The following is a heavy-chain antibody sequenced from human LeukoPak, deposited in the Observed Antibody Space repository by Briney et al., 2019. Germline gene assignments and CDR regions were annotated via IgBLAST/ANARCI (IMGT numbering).Heavy chain of an antibody. CDR2: ISGDGGST. J-gene: IGHJ6*02. CDR3: AKDIESSHYYYGMDV. CDR1: GFTFDDYA. D-gene: IGHD5-24*01. Sequence: GGSLRLSCAASGFTFDDYAMHWVRQAPGKGLEWVSHISGDGGSTYYADSVKGRFTISRDNSKNSLYLQMNSLRTEDTALYYCAKDIESSHYYYGMDVWGQGTTVTVSS. V-gene: IGHV3-43*02.